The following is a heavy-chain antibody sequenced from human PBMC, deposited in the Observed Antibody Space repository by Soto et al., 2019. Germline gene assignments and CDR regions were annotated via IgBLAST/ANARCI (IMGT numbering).Heavy chain of an antibody. CDR2: IWYDGSNE. V-gene: IGHV3-33*01. J-gene: IGHJ6*02. CDR1: GFTFSNYG. CDR3: ARDLSIGTYWSGRICGMDV. Sequence: GGSLRLSCTASGFTFSNYGMHWVRQAPGKGLEWVAVIWYDGSNEYYADSVKGRFTISRDSSKNTLYLQMNSLRAEDTALYYCARDLSIGTYWSGRICGMDVWGQGTTVTVSS. D-gene: IGHD3-3*02.